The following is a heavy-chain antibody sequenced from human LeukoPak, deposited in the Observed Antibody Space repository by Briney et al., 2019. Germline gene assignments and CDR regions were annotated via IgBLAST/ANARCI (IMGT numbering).Heavy chain of an antibody. V-gene: IGHV4-39*01. CDR1: GRSISSSSYY. J-gene: IGHJ4*02. Sequence: SETLSLTCTVSGRSISSSSYYWGWIRKPPGKVLEWIGSIYYSGSTYYNPSLKSRVTISVDTSKNQFSLKLRSVTAGDTVRYYSASQGVLVTTAYWGQGTPVSVSS. CDR2: IYYSGST. D-gene: IGHD4-17*01. CDR3: ASQGVLVTTAY.